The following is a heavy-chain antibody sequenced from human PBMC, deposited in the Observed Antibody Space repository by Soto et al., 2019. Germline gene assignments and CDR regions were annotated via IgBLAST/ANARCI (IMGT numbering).Heavy chain of an antibody. V-gene: IGHV4-59*01. CDR1: GGSISSYY. D-gene: IGHD2-21*02. Sequence: SETLSLTCTVSGGSISSYYWSWIRQPPGKGLEWIGYIYYSGSTNYNPSLKSRVTISVDTSKNQFSLKLSSVTAADTAVYYCASIGDPDYYYYYMDVWGKGTTVTVSS. CDR2: IYYSGST. CDR3: ASIGDPDYYYYYMDV. J-gene: IGHJ6*03.